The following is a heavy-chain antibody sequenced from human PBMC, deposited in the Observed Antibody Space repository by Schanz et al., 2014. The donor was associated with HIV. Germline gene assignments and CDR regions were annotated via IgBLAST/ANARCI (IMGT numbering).Heavy chain of an antibody. Sequence: VQLVESGGGVVQPGRSLRLSCLTSGFTFSNYGMFWVRQAPGKGLEWVAVIWYDGGIKYYADPAKGRFTISRDNANNFVYLEMNGLRVEDTALYYCAKGNMGATEYYYGMDVWGQGTMVTVSS. V-gene: IGHV3-33*03. D-gene: IGHD1-26*01. CDR3: AKGNMGATEYYYGMDV. J-gene: IGHJ6*02. CDR1: GFTFSNYG. CDR2: IWYDGGIK.